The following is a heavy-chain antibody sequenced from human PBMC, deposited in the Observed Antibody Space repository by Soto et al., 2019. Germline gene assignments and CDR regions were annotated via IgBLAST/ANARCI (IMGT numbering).Heavy chain of an antibody. D-gene: IGHD2-2*02. CDR1: GYTFTGYY. CDR2: INPNSGGT. Sequence: ASVKVSCKASGYTFTGYYMHWVRQAPGQGLEWMGWINPNSGGTNYAQKFQGRVTMTRDTSISTAYMELSRLRSDDTAVYYCASDGGYCSSTSCYNLYYYGMDVWGQGTTVTVSS. CDR3: ASDGGYCSSTSCYNLYYYGMDV. V-gene: IGHV1-2*02. J-gene: IGHJ6*02.